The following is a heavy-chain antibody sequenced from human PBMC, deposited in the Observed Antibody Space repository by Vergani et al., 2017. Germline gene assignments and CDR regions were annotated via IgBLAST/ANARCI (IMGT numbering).Heavy chain of an antibody. J-gene: IGHJ6*02. CDR1: GFTLGDYA. CDR2: IGSSGPYI. Sequence: EVHLVESGGGLVQPGRSLRLSCSVSGFTLGDYAMTWVRQAPGKGLEWVAFIGSSGPYINYADSVKGRFIISRDNTNNSLFLQLRSLRAEDAAVYYCARDCTSGGFPDNYGMDVWGQGATVTVSS. CDR3: ARDCTSGGFPDNYGMDV. V-gene: IGHV3-21*06. D-gene: IGHD2-8*01.